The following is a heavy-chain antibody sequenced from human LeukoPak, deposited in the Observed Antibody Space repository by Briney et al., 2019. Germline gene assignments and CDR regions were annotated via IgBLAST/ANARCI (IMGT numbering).Heavy chain of an antibody. Sequence: GGSLRLSCAASGFTFSSYSMNWVRQSPGKGMEWFSSVSSSSSYIYYADSVKGRFTISRDNAKNSLYLQMNSLRAEDTAVYYCVTYYYDSSGYYSRSDYWGQGTLVTVSS. D-gene: IGHD3-22*01. CDR1: GFTFSSYS. V-gene: IGHV3-21*01. CDR3: VTYYYDSSGYYSRSDY. J-gene: IGHJ4*02. CDR2: VSSSSSYI.